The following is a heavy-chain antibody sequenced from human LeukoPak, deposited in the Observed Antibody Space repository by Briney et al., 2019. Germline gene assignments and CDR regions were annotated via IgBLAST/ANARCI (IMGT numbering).Heavy chain of an antibody. Sequence: SETLSLTCTVSGGSISSFYWSWTRQPPGKGLEWIGYIYYRGSTNYNPSLKSRVTISVDTSKNQFSLKLTSVTAADTAVYYCARMSVVAGSSTFDYWGQGTLVTVSS. J-gene: IGHJ4*02. CDR2: IYYRGST. D-gene: IGHD6-19*01. CDR3: ARMSVVAGSSTFDY. V-gene: IGHV4-59*01. CDR1: GGSISSFY.